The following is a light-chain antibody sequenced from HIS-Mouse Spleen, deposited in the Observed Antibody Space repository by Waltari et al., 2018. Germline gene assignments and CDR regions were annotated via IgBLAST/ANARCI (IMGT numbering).Light chain of an antibody. V-gene: IGLV2-14*01. CDR2: EVS. J-gene: IGLJ2*01. CDR3: SSYTSSSTFVV. CDR1: SSDVGGYNY. Sequence: QSALTQPASVSGSPGQSITISCTGTSSDVGGYNYVSWYQQHPGKAPKLMVYEVSNRPSGVVNRFPGSKSCNTASLTISGLQAEDEADYYCSSYTSSSTFVVFGGGTKLTVL.